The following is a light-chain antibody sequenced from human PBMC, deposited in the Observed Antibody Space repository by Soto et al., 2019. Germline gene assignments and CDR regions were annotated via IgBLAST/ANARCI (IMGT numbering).Light chain of an antibody. V-gene: IGKV3-20*01. CDR3: QQFSSYPLT. Sequence: EIMMTQSPATLSVSPGERATLSGRASQSVSSNLAWYQQKPGQAPRLLIYDASSRATGIPDRFSGGGSGTDFTLTISRLEPEDFAVYYCQQFSSYPLTFGGGTKVDI. J-gene: IGKJ4*01. CDR1: QSVSSN. CDR2: DAS.